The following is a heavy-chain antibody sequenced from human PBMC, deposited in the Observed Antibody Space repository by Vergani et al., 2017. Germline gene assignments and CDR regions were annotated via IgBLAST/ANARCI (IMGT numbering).Heavy chain of an antibody. CDR2: IYYSGST. J-gene: IGHJ4*02. CDR3: AGSSCSSTSCHRGPFDY. Sequence: QVQLQESGPGLVKPSQTLSLTCTVSGGSISSYYWSWIRQPPGKGLEWIGYIYYSGSTNYNPSLKSRVTISVDTSKNQFSLKLSSVTAADTAVYYCAGSSCSSTSCHRGPFDYWGQGTLVTVSS. V-gene: IGHV4-59*01. CDR1: GGSISSYY. D-gene: IGHD2-2*01.